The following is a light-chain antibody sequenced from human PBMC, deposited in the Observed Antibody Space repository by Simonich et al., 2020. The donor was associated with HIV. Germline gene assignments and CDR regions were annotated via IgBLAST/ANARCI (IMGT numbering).Light chain of an antibody. J-gene: IGKJ5*01. CDR1: QSVSSY. CDR2: DAS. Sequence: EIVLTQSPATLSLSPGERATLSCRASQSVSSYLALYQQKPGQAPRLLIYDASNRATGIPARFSGSGSGTDFTLTISSLEPEDFAVYYCQQRSNYPITFGQGTRLEIK. CDR3: QQRSNYPIT. V-gene: IGKV3-11*01.